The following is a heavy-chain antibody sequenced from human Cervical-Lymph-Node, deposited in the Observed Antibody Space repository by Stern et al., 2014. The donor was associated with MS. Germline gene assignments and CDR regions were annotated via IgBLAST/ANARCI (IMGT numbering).Heavy chain of an antibody. J-gene: IGHJ4*02. D-gene: IGHD3-10*02. Sequence: QVQLVESGGGVVQPGRSLRLSWAASGFTFSSYDMHWVRQAPGKGLEWVAVISYDGSNKYYADSVKGRFTISRDNSKNTLYLQMNSLRAEDTAVYYCAKDSKMLALDYWGQGTLVTVSS. CDR2: ISYDGSNK. CDR1: GFTFSSYD. CDR3: AKDSKMLALDY. V-gene: IGHV3-30*18.